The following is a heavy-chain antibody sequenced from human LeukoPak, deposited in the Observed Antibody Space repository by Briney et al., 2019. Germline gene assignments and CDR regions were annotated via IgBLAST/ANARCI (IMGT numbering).Heavy chain of an antibody. CDR3: ARQSSPFYYLDY. J-gene: IGHJ4*02. CDR1: GGSISINSYY. Sequence: SETLSLTCSVSGGSISINSYYWDWIRQSPGKGLEWLGSLYFRGNVYYNPSLKSRVTISVDTSKNQFSLKLKSVTAADTAVYFCARQSSPFYYLDYWGQGIPVTVSS. V-gene: IGHV4-39*07. CDR2: LYFRGNV. D-gene: IGHD6-13*01.